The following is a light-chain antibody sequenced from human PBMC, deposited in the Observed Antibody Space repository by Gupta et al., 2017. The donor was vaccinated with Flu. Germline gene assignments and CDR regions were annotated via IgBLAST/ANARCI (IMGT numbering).Light chain of an antibody. V-gene: IGLV2-14*01. Sequence: QSALTPPASVSGSPGQSLNLSCSGTSSDVVAYSYASWFRQDPGNAPKLMIYEVSYRPSGVSNRFSGSKSGNTASLTISGPQAEDEADYYCSSFTTSSTWVFGGGTKVTVL. CDR2: EVS. J-gene: IGLJ3*02. CDR3: SSFTTSSTWV. CDR1: SSDVVAYSY.